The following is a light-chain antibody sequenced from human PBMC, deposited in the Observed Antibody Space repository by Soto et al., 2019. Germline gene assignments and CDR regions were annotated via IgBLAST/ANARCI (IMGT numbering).Light chain of an antibody. CDR1: QSVSSY. V-gene: IGKV3-11*01. CDR2: DAS. CDR3: QQRSNWFFT. Sequence: EIVLTQSPATLSLSPGERATLSCRASQSVSSYLAWYQQKPGQAPRLLIYDASNRATGIPARFSGSGSGTDFTLTISSLEPEDFAVYYWQQRSNWFFTFGGGTKVEIK. J-gene: IGKJ4*01.